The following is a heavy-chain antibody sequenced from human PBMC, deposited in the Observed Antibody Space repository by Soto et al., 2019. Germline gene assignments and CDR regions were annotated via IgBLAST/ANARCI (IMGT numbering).Heavy chain of an antibody. J-gene: IGHJ5*02. CDR2: IIPIFGTA. Sequence: QVQLVQSGAEVKKPGSSVKVSCKASGGTFSSYAISWVRQAPGQGLEWMGEIIPIFGTASYAQKFQGSVTITADESTSTAYMELSSLRSEDTAVYYCARDRGPSSGYYPYWFDPWGQGTLVTVSS. V-gene: IGHV1-69*12. CDR1: GGTFSSYA. D-gene: IGHD3-22*01. CDR3: ARDRGPSSGYYPYWFDP.